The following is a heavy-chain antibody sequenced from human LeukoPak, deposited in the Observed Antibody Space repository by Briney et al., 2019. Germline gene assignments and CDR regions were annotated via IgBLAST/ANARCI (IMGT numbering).Heavy chain of an antibody. CDR3: ARVRGYYGSGSYLFWDY. D-gene: IGHD3-10*01. J-gene: IGHJ4*02. Sequence: PETLSLTCAVYGGSFSGYYWSWIRQPPGKGLEWIGEINHSGSTNYNPSLKSRVTISVDTSKNQFSLKLSSVTAADTAVYYCARVRGYYGSGSYLFWDYWGQGTLVTVSS. CDR1: GGSFSGYY. V-gene: IGHV4-34*01. CDR2: INHSGST.